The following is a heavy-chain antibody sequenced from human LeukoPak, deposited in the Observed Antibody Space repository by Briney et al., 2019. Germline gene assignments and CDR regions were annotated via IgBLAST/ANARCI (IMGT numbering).Heavy chain of an antibody. CDR2: IKSKTDGATT. J-gene: IGHJ6*02. V-gene: IGHV3-15*01. CDR1: GFTFTYAW. Sequence: GGSLRLSCAASGFTFTYAWMSWVRQAPGKGLEWVGRIKSKTDGATTDYAAPVRGRLTISRDDSKNTLYLQMNSLKTEDTAVYYCTTLNYYDNSGYYYTDYYYGMDVWGQGTTVTVSS. D-gene: IGHD3-22*01. CDR3: TTLNYYDNSGYYYTDYYYGMDV.